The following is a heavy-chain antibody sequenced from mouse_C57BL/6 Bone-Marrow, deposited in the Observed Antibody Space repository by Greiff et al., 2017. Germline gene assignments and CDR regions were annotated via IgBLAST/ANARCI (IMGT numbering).Heavy chain of an antibody. CDR2: IYPGDGDT. CDR1: GYAFSSSW. Sequence: VQLQQSGPELVKPGASVKISCKASGYAFSSSWMNWVKQRPGKGLEWIGRIYPGDGDTNYNGKFKGKATLTADKSSSTAYMQLSSLTSEDSAVYFCARGRGYYRAMDYWGQGTSVTVSS. J-gene: IGHJ4*01. V-gene: IGHV1-82*01. D-gene: IGHD2-3*01. CDR3: ARGRGYYRAMDY.